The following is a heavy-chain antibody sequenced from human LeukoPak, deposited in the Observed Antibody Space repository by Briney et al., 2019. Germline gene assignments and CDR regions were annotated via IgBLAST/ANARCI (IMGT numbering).Heavy chain of an antibody. D-gene: IGHD3-9*01. CDR1: GFTFDDYA. CDR3: ARDLVPYYDILTGYWGY. CDR2: INWNSDSI. V-gene: IGHV3-9*01. J-gene: IGHJ4*02. Sequence: GRSLRLSCAVSGFTFDDYAMHWVRQVPGKGLEWVSGINWNSDSIGYADSVKGRFTISRDNAKNSLYLQMNSLRAEDTAVYYCARDLVPYYDILTGYWGYWGQGTLVTVSS.